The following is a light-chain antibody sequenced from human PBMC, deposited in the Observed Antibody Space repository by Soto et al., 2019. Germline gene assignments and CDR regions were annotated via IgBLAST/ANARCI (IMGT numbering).Light chain of an antibody. CDR1: QTFGRW. Sequence: DIHMTQSPSTLSASVGHIFTITCRASQTFGRWLAWFQQKPGKAPKLLIYEASNLQSGVPSRLRGSGYGTELTITISSMQPDDFATYYCQQYNSYLWTFGHGTKVDIK. CDR3: QQYNSYLWT. V-gene: IGKV1-5*03. CDR2: EAS. J-gene: IGKJ1*01.